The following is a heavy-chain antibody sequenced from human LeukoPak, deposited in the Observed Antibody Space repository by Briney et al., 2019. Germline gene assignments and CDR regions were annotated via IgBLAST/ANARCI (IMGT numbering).Heavy chain of an antibody. CDR1: GFTFSSYA. D-gene: IGHD4-17*01. J-gene: IGHJ5*02. Sequence: GGSLRLSCAASGFTFSSYAMHWVRQAPGKGLEWVAVISYDGSNKYYADSVKGRFTISRDNSKNTLYLQMNSLRAEDTAVYYCARDGSYGDYVVGVNWFDPWGQGTLVTVSS. CDR3: ARDGSYGDYVVGVNWFDP. CDR2: ISYDGSNK. V-gene: IGHV3-30*04.